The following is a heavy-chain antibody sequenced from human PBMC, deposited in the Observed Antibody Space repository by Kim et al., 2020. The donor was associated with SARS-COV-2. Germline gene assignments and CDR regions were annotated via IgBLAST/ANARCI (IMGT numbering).Heavy chain of an antibody. J-gene: IGHJ5*02. Sequence: VKGRITISRDNSKNTVYLQMNTLRVDDTAVYYCAKGFQYYYLSGKGWFDPWGQGTLVTVSS. V-gene: IGHV3-23*01. D-gene: IGHD3-10*01. CDR3: AKGFQYYYLSGKGWFDP.